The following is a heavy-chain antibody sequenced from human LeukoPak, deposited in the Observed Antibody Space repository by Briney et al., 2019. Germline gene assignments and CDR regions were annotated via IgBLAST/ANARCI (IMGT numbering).Heavy chain of an antibody. CDR3: ARDGMVRGVIIWDAFDI. CDR1: GFTFSSYY. CDR2: ISSSSSTI. V-gene: IGHV3-48*02. Sequence: GGSLRLSCAASGFTFSSYYMSWVRQAPGKGLEWVSYISSSSSTIYYADSVKGRFTISRDNAKNSLYLQMNSLRDEDTAVYYCARDGMVRGVIIWDAFDIWGQGTMVTVSS. J-gene: IGHJ3*02. D-gene: IGHD3-10*01.